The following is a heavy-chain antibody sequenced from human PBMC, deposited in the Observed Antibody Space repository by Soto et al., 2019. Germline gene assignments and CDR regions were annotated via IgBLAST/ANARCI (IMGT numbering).Heavy chain of an antibody. Sequence: EVQLVESGGGLVQPGGSLKLSCVASGSTFSGAAIHWVRQPSGKGLEWVGRIRGKANSYATVYAASVKGRFTISRDDSKNTAYLQMNSLKTEATAVYYCTRRQYYYFGMDVWGQGTTVTVSS. J-gene: IGHJ6*02. CDR3: TRRQYYYFGMDV. V-gene: IGHV3-73*02. CDR2: IRGKANSYAT. CDR1: GSTFSGAA.